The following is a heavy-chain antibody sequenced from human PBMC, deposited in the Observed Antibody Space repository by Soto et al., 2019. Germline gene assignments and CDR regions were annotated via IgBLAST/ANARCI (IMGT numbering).Heavy chain of an antibody. Sequence: QVQLQESGPGLVKPSETLSLTCTVSGGSISSYYWSWIRQPPGKGLEWLGYIYYSGSTNYNPSLTCRVTITVDTTKNQFSLKLSSVTAADTAVYYCARRYGGNFDHWGQGTLVTVSS. J-gene: IGHJ4*02. D-gene: IGHD2-15*01. CDR2: IYYSGST. CDR3: ARRYGGNFDH. V-gene: IGHV4-59*01. CDR1: GGSISSYY.